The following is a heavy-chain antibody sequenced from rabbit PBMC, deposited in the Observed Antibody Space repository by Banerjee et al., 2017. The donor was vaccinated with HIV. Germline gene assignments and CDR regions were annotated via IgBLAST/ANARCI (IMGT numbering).Heavy chain of an antibody. J-gene: IGHJ4*01. CDR1: GFDFSSYA. V-gene: IGHV1S29*01. D-gene: IGHD1-1*01. CDR3: ARDPASSRGL. Sequence: QEQLKESGGGLVQPGGSLKLSCKASGFDFSSYAITWVRQAPGKGLEYIGYITYGGRTYYASWVNGRFTISRENTQNMLYLQLNSLTAADTATYFCARDPASSRGLWGPGTLVTVS. CDR2: ITYGGRT.